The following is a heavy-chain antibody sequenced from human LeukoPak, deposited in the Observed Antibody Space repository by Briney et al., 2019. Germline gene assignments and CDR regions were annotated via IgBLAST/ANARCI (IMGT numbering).Heavy chain of an antibody. CDR3: ASPGDLLYYFDY. D-gene: IGHD3-10*01. CDR1: GFTFSSYG. CDR2: IRYDGSNK. Sequence: GGSLRLSCAASGFTFSSYGMHWVRQAPGKGLEWVAFIRYDGSNKYYADSVKGRFTISRDNSKNTLYLQMNSLRAEDTAVYYCASPGDLLYYFDYWGQGTLVTVSS. J-gene: IGHJ4*02. V-gene: IGHV3-30*02.